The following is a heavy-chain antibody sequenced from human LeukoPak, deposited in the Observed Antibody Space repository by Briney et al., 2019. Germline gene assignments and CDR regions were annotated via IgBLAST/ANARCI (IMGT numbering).Heavy chain of an antibody. CDR3: ARGSDWRFLEWLLVDY. J-gene: IGHJ4*02. Sequence: ASVKVSCKASGYTFTSYDINWVRQATGQGLEWMGWMNPNSGNTGYAQKFQGRVTMTRNTSISTAYMELSRLRSDDTAVYYCARGSDWRFLEWLLVDYWGQGTLVTVSS. V-gene: IGHV1-8*01. D-gene: IGHD3-3*01. CDR1: GYTFTSYD. CDR2: MNPNSGNT.